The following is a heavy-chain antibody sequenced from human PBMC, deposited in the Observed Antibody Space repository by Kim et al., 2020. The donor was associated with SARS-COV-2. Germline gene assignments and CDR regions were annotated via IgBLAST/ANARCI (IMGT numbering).Heavy chain of an antibody. V-gene: IGHV4-34*01. CDR3: ARGNSITIFGVVPLPDAFDI. CDR1: GGSFSGYY. Sequence: SETLSLTCAVYGGSFSGYYWSWIRQPPGKGLEWIGEINHSGSTNYNPSLKSRVTISVDTSKNQFSLKLSSVTAADTAVYYCARGNSITIFGVVPLPDAFDIWGQGTMVTVSS. J-gene: IGHJ3*02. CDR2: INHSGST. D-gene: IGHD3-3*01.